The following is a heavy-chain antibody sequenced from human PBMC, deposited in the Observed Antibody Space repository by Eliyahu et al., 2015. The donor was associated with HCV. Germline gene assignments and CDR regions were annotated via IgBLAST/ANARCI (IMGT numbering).Heavy chain of an antibody. Sequence: EVQLVESGGGLVKPGGSLRLSCAASGFTFSKAWMSWVRQAPGKGLEWIGRIKSKTEGWAKGHAAPVKGRFTISRDDSKSTLYLQMNSLKTEDTAVYYCTTGAPGGFDYYLDVWGQGTTVTVSS. V-gene: IGHV3-15*01. J-gene: IGHJ6*03. CDR3: TTGAPGGFDYYLDV. CDR2: IKSKTEGWAK. D-gene: IGHD3-10*01. CDR1: GFTFSKAW.